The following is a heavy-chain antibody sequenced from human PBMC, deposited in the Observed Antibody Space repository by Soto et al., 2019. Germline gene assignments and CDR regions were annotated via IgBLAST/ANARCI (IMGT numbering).Heavy chain of an antibody. J-gene: IGHJ4*02. CDR2: ISTSSSTI. CDR3: ARGVYGDYLIDY. D-gene: IGHD4-17*01. CDR1: GFTFSSYS. Sequence: EVQLVESGGGLVQPGGSPRLSCAASGFTFSSYSMNWVRQAPGKGLEWISYISTSSSTIYYADSVKGRFTISRDNAKNSLYLQMNSLRDEDTAVYYCARGVYGDYLIDYWGQGTLVTVSS. V-gene: IGHV3-48*02.